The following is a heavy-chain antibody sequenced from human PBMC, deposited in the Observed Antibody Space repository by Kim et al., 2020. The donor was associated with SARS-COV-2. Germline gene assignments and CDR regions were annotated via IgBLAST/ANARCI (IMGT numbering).Heavy chain of an antibody. CDR3: ETGTTGFGDY. D-gene: IGHD1-1*01. Sequence: STYYADSVKGRFTISRDNSKNTLYLQMNSLRAEDTAVYYCETGTTGFGDYWGQGTLVTVSS. J-gene: IGHJ4*02. V-gene: IGHV3-53*01. CDR2: ST.